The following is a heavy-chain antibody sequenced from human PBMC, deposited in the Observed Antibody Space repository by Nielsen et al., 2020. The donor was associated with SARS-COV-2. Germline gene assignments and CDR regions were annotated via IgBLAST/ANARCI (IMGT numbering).Heavy chain of an antibody. CDR2: IYSGGSST. CDR3: AVCTSCYTHYYYYGMDV. D-gene: IGHD2-2*02. Sequence: GGSLRLSCAASGFTFSSYAMSWVRQAPGKGLECVSVIYSGGSSTYYADSVKVRFTISRDNSKNTLYLQMNSLSAADTAVYYCAVCTSCYTHYYYYGMDVWGQGTTVTVSS. V-gene: IGHV3-23*03. J-gene: IGHJ6*02. CDR1: GFTFSSYA.